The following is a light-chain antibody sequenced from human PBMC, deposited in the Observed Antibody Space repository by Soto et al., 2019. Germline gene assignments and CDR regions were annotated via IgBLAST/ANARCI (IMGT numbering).Light chain of an antibody. CDR3: QQYNNWPQT. CDR1: QSISYN. Sequence: EIVMTQSPATLSVSPGERPTLSCRASQSISYNLAWYQQKPGQAPRLLIYGASTRAPGIPARFSGSGSGTEFTLTISSLQSEDFAVYYCQQYNNWPQTFGQGTKVEIK. J-gene: IGKJ1*01. CDR2: GAS. V-gene: IGKV3-15*01.